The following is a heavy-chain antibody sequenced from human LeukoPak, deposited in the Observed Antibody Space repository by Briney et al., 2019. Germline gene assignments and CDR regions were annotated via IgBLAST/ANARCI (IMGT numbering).Heavy chain of an antibody. CDR2: IIPIFGTA. Sequence: GASVKVSCKASGGTFSSYAISWVRQAPGQGLEWMGGIIPIFGTANYAQKFQGRVTITADESTSTAYMELSSLRSEDTAVYYCARGPNYYDSSGYYYVSYFDYWGQGTLVTVSS. V-gene: IGHV1-69*13. CDR3: ARGPNYYDSSGYYYVSYFDY. J-gene: IGHJ4*02. CDR1: GGTFSSYA. D-gene: IGHD3-22*01.